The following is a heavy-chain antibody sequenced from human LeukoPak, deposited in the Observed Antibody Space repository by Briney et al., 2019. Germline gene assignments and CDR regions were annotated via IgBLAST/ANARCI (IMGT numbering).Heavy chain of an antibody. J-gene: IGHJ4*02. CDR2: ISSSGSTI. V-gene: IGHV3-48*03. D-gene: IGHD3-10*01. Sequence: GGSLRLSCAASGFTFSSYEMNWVRQAPGKGLEWVSYISSSGSTIYYADSVKGRFTISRNNAKNSLYLQMNSLRAEDTAVYYCARDAVASNYYGSGSYGYYFDYWGQGTLVTVSS. CDR3: ARDAVASNYYGSGSYGYYFDY. CDR1: GFTFSSYE.